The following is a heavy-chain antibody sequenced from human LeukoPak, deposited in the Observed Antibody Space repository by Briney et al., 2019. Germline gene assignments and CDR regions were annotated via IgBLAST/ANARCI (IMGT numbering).Heavy chain of an antibody. CDR1: GYSFTSYW. J-gene: IGHJ4*02. CDR3: ARHAVRDGYNRHNDY. CDR2: IYPGDSDT. D-gene: IGHD5-24*01. Sequence: GESLKISCKGSGYSFTSYWIGWVRQMPGKGLEWMGIIYPGDSDTRYSPSFEGQVTISADKSISTAYLQWSSLKASDTAMYYCARHAVRDGYNRHNDYWGQGTLVTVSS. V-gene: IGHV5-51*01.